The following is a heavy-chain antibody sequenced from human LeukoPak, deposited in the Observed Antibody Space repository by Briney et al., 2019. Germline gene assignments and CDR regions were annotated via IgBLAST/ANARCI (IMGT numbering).Heavy chain of an antibody. V-gene: IGHV3-30-3*01. D-gene: IGHD3-10*01. CDR2: ISYDGSNK. CDR1: GFTFSSYA. CDR3: ARDGSGSYYKFDY. J-gene: IGHJ4*02. Sequence: GGSLRLPCAASGFTFSSYAMHWVRQAPGKGLEWVAVISYDGSNKYYADSVKGRFTISRDNSKNTLYLQMNSLRAEDTAVYYCARDGSGSYYKFDYWGQGTLVTVSS.